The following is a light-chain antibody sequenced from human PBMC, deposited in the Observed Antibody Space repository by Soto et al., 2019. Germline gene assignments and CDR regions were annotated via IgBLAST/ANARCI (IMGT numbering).Light chain of an antibody. CDR1: SSNIGNDY. J-gene: IGLJ3*02. V-gene: IGLV1-51*02. CDR2: AND. CDR3: GTWDSSLSAWV. Sequence: QSVLMQPPSVSAAPGQKVTISCSGSSSNIGNDYVSWYQQLPGTAPKLLISANDKRPSGIPDRFSGSKSGTSATLGITGLQTGDEADYYCGTWDSSLSAWVFGGGTKVTVL.